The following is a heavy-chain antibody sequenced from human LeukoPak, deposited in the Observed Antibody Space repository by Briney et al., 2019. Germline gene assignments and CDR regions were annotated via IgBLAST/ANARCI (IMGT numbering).Heavy chain of an antibody. CDR3: ARMGPDILTGYYPNFDY. CDR1: GYTFTSYD. CDR2: MNPNSGNT. D-gene: IGHD3-9*01. V-gene: IGHV1-8*03. Sequence: ASVKVSCKASGYTFTSYDINWVRQATGQGLEWMGWMNPNSGNTGYAQKFQGRVTITRNTSISTAYMELSSLRSEDTAVYHCARMGPDILTGYYPNFDYWGQGTLVTVSS. J-gene: IGHJ4*02.